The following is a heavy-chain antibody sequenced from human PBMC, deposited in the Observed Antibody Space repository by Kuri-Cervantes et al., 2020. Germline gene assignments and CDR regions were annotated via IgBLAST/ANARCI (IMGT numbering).Heavy chain of an antibody. CDR2: IYSSGST. J-gene: IGHJ5*02. CDR3: ARLAAAGTLSWFDP. CDR1: GGSISSSSYY. V-gene: IGHV4-61*02. D-gene: IGHD6-13*01. Sequence: SETLSFTCTVSGGSISSSSYYWSWIRQPAGKGLEWIGRIYSSGSTSYNPSLKSRVNISVDKSKKQFSLKLSSVTAADTAVYYCARLAAAGTLSWFDPWGQGTLVTVSS.